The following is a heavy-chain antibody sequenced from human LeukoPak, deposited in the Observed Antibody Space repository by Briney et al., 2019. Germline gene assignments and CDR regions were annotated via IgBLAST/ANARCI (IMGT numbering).Heavy chain of an antibody. V-gene: IGHV4-34*01. CDR3: ARGYCSGGSCHQARFDY. J-gene: IGHJ4*02. CDR1: GGSFSGYY. Sequence: SETLSLTCTVYGGSFSGYYWSWIRQPPGKGLEWIGEINHSGSTNYNPSLKSRVTISVDMSKNQFSLKLSSVTAADTAVYYCARGYCSGGSCHQARFDYWGQGTLVTVFS. CDR2: INHSGST. D-gene: IGHD2-15*01.